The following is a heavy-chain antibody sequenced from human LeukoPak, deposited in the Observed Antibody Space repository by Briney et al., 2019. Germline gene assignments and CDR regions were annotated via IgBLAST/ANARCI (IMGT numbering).Heavy chain of an antibody. D-gene: IGHD4-17*01. J-gene: IGHJ6*02. Sequence: GGSLRLSCTASGFTVSSSYMSWVRQAPGKGLEWVSLISGSGDSRYYADSVKGRFTISRDNAKNTLWLQMNSLRAEDTAVYYCAKGVTTVRIYYHGMDVWGQGTTVTVSS. CDR1: GFTVSSSY. CDR2: ISGSGDSR. V-gene: IGHV3-23*01. CDR3: AKGVTTVRIYYHGMDV.